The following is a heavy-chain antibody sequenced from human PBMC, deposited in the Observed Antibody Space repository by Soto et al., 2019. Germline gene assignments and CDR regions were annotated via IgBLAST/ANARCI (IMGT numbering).Heavy chain of an antibody. J-gene: IGHJ3*01. V-gene: IGHV3-23*01. CDR2: ISGSGRYT. CDR3: ARDSRSTRGSLKY. CDR1: GFTFDSCV. Sequence: GGSLRLSCAASGFTFDSCVMSWVRQAPGKGLEWLSLISGSGRYTDYADSVKGRFTISRDNSKNTLYLQMNSLRAEDTAVYYCARDSRSTRGSLKYWGQGTMVTVSS. D-gene: IGHD2-2*01.